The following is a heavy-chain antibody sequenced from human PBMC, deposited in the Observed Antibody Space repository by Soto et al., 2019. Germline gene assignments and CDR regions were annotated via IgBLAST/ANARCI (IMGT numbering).Heavy chain of an antibody. CDR2: IYYSGST. CDR1: GGSIISYY. Sequence: QVQLQESGPGLVKPSETLSLTCIVSGGSIISYYWSWIRQPPGKGLEWIGHIYYSGSTNYNPSLKSRVTISADTSKNHFSLKLSSVTAADTAVHYCARSSPRVVSPWDYWGQGTLVTVSS. J-gene: IGHJ4*02. CDR3: ARSSPRVVSPWDY. D-gene: IGHD3-3*01. V-gene: IGHV4-59*01.